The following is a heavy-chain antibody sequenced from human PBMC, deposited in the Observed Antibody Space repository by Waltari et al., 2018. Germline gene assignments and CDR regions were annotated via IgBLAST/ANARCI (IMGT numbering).Heavy chain of an antibody. D-gene: IGHD6-6*01. CDR3: TRGSTTAARCMDS. J-gene: IGHJ4*02. V-gene: IGHV3-9*01. CDR2: IGCNSGAI. CDR1: GFRFDDYV. Sequence: EVQLVTSGGGLVQPGRSLRLACVGSGFRFDDYVMYWVRQRPGKGLEWRSGIGCNSGAIGYADSVKGRFTISRDNSKNTLYLQMNSLRPDDRAVYYCTRGSTTAARCMDSWGQGTLVTVSS.